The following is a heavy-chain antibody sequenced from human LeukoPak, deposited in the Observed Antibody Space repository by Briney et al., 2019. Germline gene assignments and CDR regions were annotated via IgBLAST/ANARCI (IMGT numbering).Heavy chain of an antibody. CDR3: AKGGGPLGY. CDR2: ISGSGVNT. V-gene: IGHV3-23*01. J-gene: IGHJ4*02. CDR1: GFTFSSYV. Sequence: GGSLRLSCAASGFTFSSYVMTWVRQAPGRGLEWVSAISGSGVNTYYSDSVKGRFTISRDNSKNTLYLQMNGPRAEDTAVYYCAKGGGPLGYWGQGTLVTVSS. D-gene: IGHD3-16*01.